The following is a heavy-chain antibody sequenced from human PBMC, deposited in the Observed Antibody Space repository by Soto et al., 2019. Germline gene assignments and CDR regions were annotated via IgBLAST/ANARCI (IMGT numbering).Heavy chain of an antibody. Sequence: SLRISCAASGVTFDDYAMHWVRQAPGKGLEWVSGISWNSGSIGYADSVKGRFTISRDKAKNSLYLQMNSLRAEDTALYYCAKGDLDSARRVLDYWGQGTLVTASS. J-gene: IGHJ4*02. CDR2: ISWNSGSI. CDR3: AKGDLDSARRVLDY. CDR1: GVTFDDYA. V-gene: IGHV3-9*01. D-gene: IGHD6-6*01.